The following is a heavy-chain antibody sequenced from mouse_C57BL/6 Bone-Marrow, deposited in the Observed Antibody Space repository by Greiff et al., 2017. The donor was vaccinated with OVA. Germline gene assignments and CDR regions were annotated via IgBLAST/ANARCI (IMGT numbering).Heavy chain of an antibody. CDR1: GFTFSSYA. CDR3: AREDPYYAMDY. J-gene: IGHJ4*01. V-gene: IGHV5-4*01. Sequence: EVQVVESGGGLVKPGGSLKLSCAASGFTFSSYAMSWVRQTPEKRLEWVATISDGGSYTYYPDNVKGRFTISRANAKNNLYLQMSHLKSEDTAMYYCAREDPYYAMDYWGQGTSVTVSS. CDR2: ISDGGSYT.